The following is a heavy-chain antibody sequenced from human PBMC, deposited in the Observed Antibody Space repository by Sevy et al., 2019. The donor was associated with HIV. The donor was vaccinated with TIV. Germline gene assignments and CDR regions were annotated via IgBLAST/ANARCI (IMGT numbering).Heavy chain of an antibody. CDR2: ISSTSSNI. Sequence: GGSLRLSCAASGFTFSSNTMNWVRQAPGKGLEWVSSISSTSSNIYYTDSVKGRFITSRDDAKNSLYLDMHSLRVEDTAVYYCAKNPVWDDGSAPIDDWGQGTLVTVSS. CDR3: AKNPVWDDGSAPIDD. V-gene: IGHV3-21*01. J-gene: IGHJ4*02. D-gene: IGHD1-1*01. CDR1: GFTFSSNT.